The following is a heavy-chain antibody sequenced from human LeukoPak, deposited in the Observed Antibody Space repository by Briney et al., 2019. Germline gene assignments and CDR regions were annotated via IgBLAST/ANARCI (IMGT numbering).Heavy chain of an antibody. CDR3: AKGYCSGGSCYSNWFDP. D-gene: IGHD2-15*01. J-gene: IGHJ5*02. CDR2: IWYDGSNK. Sequence: GGSLRLSCAASGFTFSSYGMHWVRQAPGKGLEWVAVIWYDGSNKYYADSVKGRFTISRDNSKNTLYLQMNSLRAEDTAVYYCAKGYCSGGSCYSNWFDPWGQGTLATVSS. V-gene: IGHV3-33*06. CDR1: GFTFSSYG.